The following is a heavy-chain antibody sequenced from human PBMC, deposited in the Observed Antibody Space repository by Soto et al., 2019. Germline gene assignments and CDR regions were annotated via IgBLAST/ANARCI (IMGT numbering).Heavy chain of an antibody. Sequence: GGSLRLSCAASGFTFSNAWMNWVRQAPGKGLEWVGRIKSKTDGGTTDYAAPVKGRFTISRDDSKNTLYLQMNSLKTEDTAVYYCTTGETYYDFPQPYYYYGMDVWGQGTTVTVSS. CDR1: GFTFSNAW. J-gene: IGHJ6*02. D-gene: IGHD3-3*01. V-gene: IGHV3-15*07. CDR2: IKSKTDGGTT. CDR3: TTGETYYDFPQPYYYYGMDV.